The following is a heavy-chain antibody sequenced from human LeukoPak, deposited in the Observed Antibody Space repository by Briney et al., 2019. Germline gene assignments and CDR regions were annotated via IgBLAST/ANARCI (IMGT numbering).Heavy chain of an antibody. V-gene: IGHV3-7*01. CDR2: IKHDGSEK. D-gene: IGHD2-2*01. Sequence: GSLRLSCVVSGFTFSSYWMSWFRQAPGKGLEWVANIKHDGSEKYYVDSVKGRFTISRDNAKNSVYLQVSSLRAEDTAVYYCARAQPAAIDYWGQGTLVTVSS. CDR3: ARAQPAAIDY. CDR1: GFTFSSYW. J-gene: IGHJ4*02.